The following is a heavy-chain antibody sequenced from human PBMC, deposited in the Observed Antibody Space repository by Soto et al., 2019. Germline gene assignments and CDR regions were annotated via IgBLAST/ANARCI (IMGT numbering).Heavy chain of an antibody. CDR1: GGSISSGGYS. V-gene: IGHV4-30-2*01. J-gene: IGHJ4*02. Sequence: SETLSLTCAVSGGSISSGGYSWSWIRQPPGKGLEWIGYIYHSGSTYYNPSLKSRVTISVDRSKNQFSLKLSSATAADTAVYYCAAGGGLPRYYWGQGTLVTVS. D-gene: IGHD5-12*01. CDR3: AAGGGLPRYY. CDR2: IYHSGST.